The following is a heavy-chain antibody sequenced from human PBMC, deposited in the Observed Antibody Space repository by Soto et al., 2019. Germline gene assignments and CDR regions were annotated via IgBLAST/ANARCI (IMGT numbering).Heavy chain of an antibody. CDR2: FIPIFGTA. V-gene: IGHV1-69*01. Sequence: QVQLVQSGAEVKKPGSSVKVSCKASGGTFTSYALSWVRQAPGQGLEWMGGFIPIFGTANYAQKFQGRVTITADESTSTAYMELSSLRSEDTAVYFCARDISPGVIRGITMTGYGFDIWGQGTMVTVSS. D-gene: IGHD3-9*01. J-gene: IGHJ3*02. CDR3: ARDISPGVIRGITMTGYGFDI. CDR1: GGTFTSYA.